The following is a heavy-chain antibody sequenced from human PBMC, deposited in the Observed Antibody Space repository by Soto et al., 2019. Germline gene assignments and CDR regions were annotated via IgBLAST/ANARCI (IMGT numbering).Heavy chain of an antibody. J-gene: IGHJ3*02. Sequence: SVKVSCKASGGTFSSYAISWVRQAPGQGLEWMGRIIPILGIANYAQKFQGRVTITADKSTSTAYMELSSLRSEDTAVYYCARGGGGVVVPAPMTAFDIWDKETMFT. V-gene: IGHV1-69*04. CDR3: ARGGGGVVVPAPMTAFDI. CDR1: GGTFSSYA. D-gene: IGHD2-2*01. CDR2: IIPILGIA.